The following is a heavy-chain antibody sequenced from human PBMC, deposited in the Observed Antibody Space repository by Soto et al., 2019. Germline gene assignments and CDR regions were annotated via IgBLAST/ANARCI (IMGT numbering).Heavy chain of an antibody. CDR1: GYTFYSHS. Sequence: ASVKVSCKASGYTFYSHSISWVRQAPGQGLEWMGRINGDYGNTQYAQKFRGRVTMTTDTSTTTVYMELTNLRSDDTAVYYCAIFIQRDYYYGMDVWCQGITVTVS. CDR3: AIFIQRDYYYGMDV. CDR2: INGDYGNT. V-gene: IGHV1-18*01. D-gene: IGHD5-18*01. J-gene: IGHJ6*02.